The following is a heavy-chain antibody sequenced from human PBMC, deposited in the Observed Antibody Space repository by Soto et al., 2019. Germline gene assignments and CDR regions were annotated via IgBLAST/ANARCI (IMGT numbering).Heavy chain of an antibody. CDR2: ISSSGGTT. CDR1: GFTFSSYA. D-gene: IGHD2-2*01. V-gene: IGHV3-23*01. J-gene: IGHJ4*02. CDR3: AKLSSSAHDY. Sequence: GGSLRLSCAASGFTFSSYAMSWVRQAPGKGLEWVSAISSSGGTTHYADSVKGRFIISRDNSKNTLYLQMNSLRAEDTAVYYCAKLSSSAHDYWGQGTPVTV.